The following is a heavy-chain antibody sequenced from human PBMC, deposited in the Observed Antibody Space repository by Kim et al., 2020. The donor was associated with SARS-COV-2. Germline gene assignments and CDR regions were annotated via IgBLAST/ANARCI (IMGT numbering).Heavy chain of an antibody. CDR1: GYTFTSYD. CDR3: ARDVRDSSSSPSSMDV. D-gene: IGHD6-6*01. J-gene: IGHJ6*03. V-gene: IGHV1-8*01. Sequence: ASVKVSCKASGYTFTSYDINWVRQATGQGLEWMGWMNPNSGNTGYAQKFQGRVTMTRNTSISTAYMELSSLRSEDTAVYYCARDVRDSSSSPSSMDVWGKGTTVTVSS. CDR2: MNPNSGNT.